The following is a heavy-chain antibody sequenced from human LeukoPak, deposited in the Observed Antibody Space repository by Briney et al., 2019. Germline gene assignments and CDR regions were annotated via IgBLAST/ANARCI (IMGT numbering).Heavy chain of an antibody. J-gene: IGHJ6*02. Sequence: PSETLSLTCTVSGGSISSSSYYWGWIRQPPGKGLEWIGSIYCSGSTYYNPSLKSRVTISVDTSKNQFSLKLSSVIAADTAVYYCARLTNYYYYGMDVWGQGTTVTVSS. V-gene: IGHV4-39*01. CDR2: IYCSGST. D-gene: IGHD2-2*01. CDR3: ARLTNYYYYGMDV. CDR1: GGSISSSSYY.